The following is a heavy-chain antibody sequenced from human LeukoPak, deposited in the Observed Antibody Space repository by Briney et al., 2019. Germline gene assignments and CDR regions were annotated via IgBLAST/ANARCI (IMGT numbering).Heavy chain of an antibody. Sequence: SETLSLTFTVSGGSISSGGYYWSWIRQPPGKGLEWIGYIYHSGSTYYNPSLKSRVTISVDRSKNQFSLKLSSVTAADTAVYYCARGSDYSNYYFDYWGQGTLVTVSS. D-gene: IGHD4-11*01. CDR2: IYHSGST. J-gene: IGHJ4*02. CDR3: ARGSDYSNYYFDY. CDR1: GGSISSGGYY. V-gene: IGHV4-30-2*01.